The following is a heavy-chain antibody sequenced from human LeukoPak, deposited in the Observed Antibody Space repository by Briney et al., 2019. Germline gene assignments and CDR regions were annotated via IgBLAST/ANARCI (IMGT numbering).Heavy chain of an antibody. D-gene: IGHD3-3*01. V-gene: IGHV3-7*01. Sequence: GGSLRLSCVASGLTFNRYWMSWLRQVPGKGLEWVANIKQDGTETHYVDSVKGRFTISRDNAKSSLYLQMNSLRAEDTAVYYCARDCLGSQFWSGYYLGPDNYFDYWGQGSLVTVSS. CDR2: IKQDGTET. J-gene: IGHJ4*02. CDR3: ARDCLGSQFWSGYYLGPDNYFDY. CDR1: GLTFNRYW.